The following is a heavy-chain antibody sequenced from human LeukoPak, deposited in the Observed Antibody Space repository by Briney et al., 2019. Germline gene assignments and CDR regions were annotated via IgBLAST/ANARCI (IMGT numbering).Heavy chain of an antibody. D-gene: IGHD3-3*01. V-gene: IGHV3-7*01. Sequence: GGSLRLSCVASGLTFNRYWMSWLRQVPGKGLEWVANIKQDGTETHYVDSVKGRFTISRDNAKSSLYLQMNSLRAEDTAVYYCARDCLGSQFWSGYYLGPDNYFDYWGQGSLVTVSS. CDR2: IKQDGTET. J-gene: IGHJ4*02. CDR3: ARDCLGSQFWSGYYLGPDNYFDY. CDR1: GLTFNRYW.